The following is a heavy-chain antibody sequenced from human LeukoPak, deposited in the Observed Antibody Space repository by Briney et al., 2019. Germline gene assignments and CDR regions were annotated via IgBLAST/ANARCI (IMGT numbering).Heavy chain of an antibody. CDR3: ARRLDIVVVVAATPNDAFDI. V-gene: IGHV4-39*01. D-gene: IGHD2-15*01. CDR1: GGSISSSSYY. CDR2: LYYSGST. Sequence: PSETLSLTCTVSGGSISSSSYYWGWIRQPPGKGLEWIGSLYYSGSTYYNPSLKSRVTISVDTSKNQFSLKLSSVTAADTAVYYCARRLDIVVVVAATPNDAFDIWGQGTMVTVSS. J-gene: IGHJ3*02.